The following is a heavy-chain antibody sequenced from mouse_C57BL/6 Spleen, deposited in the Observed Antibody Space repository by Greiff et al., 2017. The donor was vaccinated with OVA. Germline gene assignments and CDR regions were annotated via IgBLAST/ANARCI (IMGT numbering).Heavy chain of an antibody. V-gene: IGHV5-9-1*02. CDR2: ISSGGDYI. CDR1: GFTFSSYA. D-gene: IGHD2-1*01. J-gene: IGHJ3*01. Sequence: EVKLVESGAGLVKPGGSLKLSCAASGFTFSSYAMSWVRQTPEKRLEWVAYISSGGDYINYADTVKGRFTISRDNARNTLYLQMSSLKSEDTAMYYCTRDKIYYGNYVPFAYWGQGTLVTVSA. CDR3: TRDKIYYGNYVPFAY.